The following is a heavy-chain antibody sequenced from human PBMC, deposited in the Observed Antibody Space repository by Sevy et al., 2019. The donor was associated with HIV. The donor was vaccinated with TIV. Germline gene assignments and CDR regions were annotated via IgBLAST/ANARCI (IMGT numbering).Heavy chain of an antibody. CDR1: GYTLTQLS. Sequence: ASVKVSCKFSGYTLTQLSMHWVRQAPGKGLEWLGSFDPEDGERIYAQKFQGRFTMTEETSTDTAYMELSSLRSEDTAIYYCATGREYYEGNSGYFDYWGQGTLVTVSS. CDR3: ATGREYYEGNSGYFDY. V-gene: IGHV1-24*01. CDR2: FDPEDGER. D-gene: IGHD3-3*01. J-gene: IGHJ4*02.